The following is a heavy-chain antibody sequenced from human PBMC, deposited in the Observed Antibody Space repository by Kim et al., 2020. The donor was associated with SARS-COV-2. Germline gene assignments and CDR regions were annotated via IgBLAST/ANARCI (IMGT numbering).Heavy chain of an antibody. J-gene: IGHJ3*02. D-gene: IGHD3-22*01. CDR2: ISYDGSNK. Sequence: GGSLRLSCAASGFTFSSYGMHWVRQVPGKGLEWVAVISYDGSNKYYADSVKGRFTISRDNSKNTLYLQMNSLRAEDTAVYYCAKDLMGYYDSSGYHDAFDIWGQGTMVTVSS. V-gene: IGHV3-30*18. CDR1: GFTFSSYG. CDR3: AKDLMGYYDSSGYHDAFDI.